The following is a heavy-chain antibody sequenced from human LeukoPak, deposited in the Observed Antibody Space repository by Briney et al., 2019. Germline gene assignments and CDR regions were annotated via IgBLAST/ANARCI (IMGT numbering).Heavy chain of an antibody. D-gene: IGHD1-26*01. J-gene: IGHJ3*02. Sequence: GGSLRLSCITSGFTFGDYGLSWVRQAPGKGLELVGFIRSKAYGATTEYAASLKDRFTISRDDSKSIAYLQVNSLKTEDTAVYYCTRILLKWELPGSDAFDIWGEGSMVTVSS. CDR1: GFTFGDYG. CDR3: TRILLKWELPGSDAFDI. V-gene: IGHV3-49*04. CDR2: IRSKAYGATT.